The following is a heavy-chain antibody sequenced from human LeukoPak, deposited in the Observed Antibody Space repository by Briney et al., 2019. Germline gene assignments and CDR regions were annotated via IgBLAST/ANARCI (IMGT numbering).Heavy chain of an antibody. Sequence: GGSLRLSCAASGFTFSNYWMSWVRQAPGKGLEWVANIKQDRSEKYYMDSVKGRFTISRDNAKNSLYLQMNSLRAEDMALYYCAKGRGYSYGGDAFDIWGQGTMVTVSS. CDR3: AKGRGYSYGGDAFDI. D-gene: IGHD5-18*01. J-gene: IGHJ3*02. V-gene: IGHV3-7*03. CDR1: GFTFSNYW. CDR2: IKQDRSEK.